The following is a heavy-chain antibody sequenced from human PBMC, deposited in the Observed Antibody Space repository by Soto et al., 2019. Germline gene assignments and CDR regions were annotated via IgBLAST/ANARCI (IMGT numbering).Heavy chain of an antibody. CDR3: ASTLTTDGMDV. J-gene: IGHJ6*02. D-gene: IGHD4-4*01. V-gene: IGHV3-11*01. CDR1: GFTFSAYY. Sequence: QVQLVESGGGLVKPGGSLRLPCAASGFTFSAYYMTWIRQAPGKGLEWVSYISPSGSTIYYADSVKGRFTISRDNAKTSVYLQMNSLRVEDTGVYYCASTLTTDGMDVWGQGTTVTVSS. CDR2: ISPSGSTI.